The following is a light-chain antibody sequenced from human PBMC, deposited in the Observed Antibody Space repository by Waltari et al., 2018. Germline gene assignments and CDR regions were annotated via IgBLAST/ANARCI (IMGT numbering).Light chain of an antibody. J-gene: IGKJ3*01. CDR2: KVS. CDR1: QRLENTDGNTY. V-gene: IGKV2-30*01. CDR3: LQAPIT. Sequence: VVLTQSQLFLPVTLGQPASISCRSTQRLENTDGNTYLDWFLQRPGQSPRRLIYKVSERDSGVPDRFSGIGSGSNFTLKISRVEAEDVGVYYCLQAPITFGPGTRVDIK.